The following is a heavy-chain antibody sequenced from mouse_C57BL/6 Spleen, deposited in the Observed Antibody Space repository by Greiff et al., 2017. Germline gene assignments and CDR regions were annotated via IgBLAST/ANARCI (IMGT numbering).Heavy chain of an antibody. CDR3: ARPTIVTYYFDS. D-gene: IGHD2-5*01. CDR1: GYTFTSYW. J-gene: IGHJ2*01. V-gene: IGHV1-64*01. CDR2: IHPNSGST. Sequence: QVQLQQPGAELVKPGASVKLSCKASGYTFTSYWMHWVKQRPGQGLEWIGMIHPNSGSTNYNEKFKSKATLTVDKSSSTAYMQLSSLTSEDSAVYYCARPTIVTYYFDSWGQGTTLTVSS.